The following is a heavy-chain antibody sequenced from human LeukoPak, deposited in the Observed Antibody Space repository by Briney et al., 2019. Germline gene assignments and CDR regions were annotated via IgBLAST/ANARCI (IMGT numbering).Heavy chain of an antibody. V-gene: IGHV3-23*01. CDR1: GFTFSIYA. J-gene: IGHJ4*02. D-gene: IGHD1-26*01. CDR2: VSGSGHST. CDR3: TTDGVGVEGATYDN. Sequence: GGSLRLSCAASGFTFSIYAMSWVRQAPGKGLEWVSTVSGSGHSTFYADSVKGRFTISRDNSKNTLYLQMNSLRAEDTAVYYCTTDGVGVEGATYDNWGQGTLVSVSS.